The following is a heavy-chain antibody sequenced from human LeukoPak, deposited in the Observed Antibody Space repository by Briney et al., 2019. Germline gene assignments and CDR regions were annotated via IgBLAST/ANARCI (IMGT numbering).Heavy chain of an antibody. CDR3: ARSAIHYYDSSGSFDY. CDR2: IYYSGST. D-gene: IGHD3-22*01. Sequence: SETLSLTCTVSGGSISSGGYYWRWVRQHPGKGLEWIGYIYYSGSTYYNPALKSRVTISVDTSKNQFSLKLSSVTAADTAVYYCARSAIHYYDSSGSFDYWGQGTLVTVSS. J-gene: IGHJ4*02. CDR1: GGSISSGGYY. V-gene: IGHV4-31*03.